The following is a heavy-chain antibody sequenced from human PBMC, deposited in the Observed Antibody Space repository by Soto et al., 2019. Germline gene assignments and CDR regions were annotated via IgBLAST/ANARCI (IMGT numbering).Heavy chain of an antibody. CDR1: GFTFSSYA. CDR3: AKSPKVISTSFDH. D-gene: IGHD3-22*01. V-gene: IGHV3-23*01. J-gene: IGHJ4*02. Sequence: PGGSLRLSCVASGFTFSSYALNWVRQAPGRGLEWVSAISGSGGTTYYADSVKGRFTISRDNSKNTLFLQMNSLRAEDAAIYYCAKSPKVISTSFDHWGQGSLVTV. CDR2: ISGSGGTT.